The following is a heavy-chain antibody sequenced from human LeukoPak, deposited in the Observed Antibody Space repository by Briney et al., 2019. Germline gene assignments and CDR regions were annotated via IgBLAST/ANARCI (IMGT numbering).Heavy chain of an antibody. V-gene: IGHV4-39*01. CDR3: ARSRSGSHTGWFDP. CDR1: GGPISSSSYY. CDR2: IYYSGST. Sequence: SETLSLTCTVSGGPISSSSYYWGWIRQPPGKGLEWIGSIYYSGSTYYNPSLKSRVTISVDTSKNQFSLKLSSVTAADTAVYYCARSRSGSHTGWFDPWGQGTLVTVSS. D-gene: IGHD1-26*01. J-gene: IGHJ5*02.